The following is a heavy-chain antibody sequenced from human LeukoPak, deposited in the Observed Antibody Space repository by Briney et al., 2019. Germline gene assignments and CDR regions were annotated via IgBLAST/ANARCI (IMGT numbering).Heavy chain of an antibody. CDR2: IYHSGST. J-gene: IGHJ4*02. Sequence: SETLSLTCAVSGGSISSSNWWSWVRQPPGKGLEWIGEIYHSGSTNYNPSLKSRVTISVDKSKNQFSLKLSSVTAADTAVYYYARDPANCSSTSCYSFDYWGQGTWSPSLQ. CDR3: ARDPANCSSTSCYSFDY. CDR1: GGSISSSNW. V-gene: IGHV4-4*02. D-gene: IGHD2-2*01.